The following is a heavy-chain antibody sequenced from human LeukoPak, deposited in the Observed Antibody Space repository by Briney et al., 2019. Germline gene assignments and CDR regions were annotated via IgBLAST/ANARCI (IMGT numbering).Heavy chain of an antibody. CDR3: SGIPVFGVVLHQEPV. CDR2: FIPVQGTA. D-gene: IGHD3-3*01. J-gene: IGHJ6*04. CDR1: GGTFSEYA. V-gene: IGHV1-69*10. Sequence: ASVKVSCKASGGTFSEYALNWVRQAPGQGLEWMGVFIPVQGTANTTQNFQDRVTNTADISTNTVAIELSRLTYEQAPVYIFSGIPVFGVVLHQEPVWGKGTTVTVSS.